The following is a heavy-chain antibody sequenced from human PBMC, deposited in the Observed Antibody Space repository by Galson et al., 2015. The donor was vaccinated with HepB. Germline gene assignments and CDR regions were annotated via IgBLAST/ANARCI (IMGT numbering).Heavy chain of an antibody. CDR1: GFTFSNYG. Sequence: SLRLSCAASGFTFSNYGMHWVRQAPGKGLEWVSYIQYNGNIKYYADSVKGRFTISRDNSKLFLQMNSLRAEDTAVYYCARNTPSSGYHGPHSGGQGTLVTVSS. CDR2: IQYNGNIK. J-gene: IGHJ4*02. V-gene: IGHV3-30*02. CDR3: ARNTPSSGYHGPHS. D-gene: IGHD5-12*01.